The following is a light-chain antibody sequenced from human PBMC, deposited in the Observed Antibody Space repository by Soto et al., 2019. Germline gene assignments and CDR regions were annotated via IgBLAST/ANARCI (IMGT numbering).Light chain of an antibody. CDR2: DAS. V-gene: IGKV3-11*01. Sequence: EIVLTQSPATLSLSPGERATLSCRASQSVGSYLAWYQQKPGQGPRLLIYDASNRAAGIPARFSGSGSGTDFTLTISSLEPEDFAIYYCQQRGNWPPITFGQGTRLDIK. J-gene: IGKJ5*01. CDR1: QSVGSY. CDR3: QQRGNWPPIT.